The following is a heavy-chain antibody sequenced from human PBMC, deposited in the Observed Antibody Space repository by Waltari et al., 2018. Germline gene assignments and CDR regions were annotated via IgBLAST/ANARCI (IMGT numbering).Heavy chain of an antibody. Sequence: QVQLVQSGPEVKKPGASVKVSCKLSVYTFSNYGMNWVRQAPGQGLEWKGGIGADNAKTNDAQNFQGRVTMTIDTSTSTAYMELRSLRSDDTAVYYCARDPHDVWSSYFFDAWGQGTLVTVSS. V-gene: IGHV1-18*01. CDR3: ARDPHDVWSSYFFDA. CDR1: VYTFSNYG. J-gene: IGHJ5*02. CDR2: IGADNAKT. D-gene: IGHD3-3*01.